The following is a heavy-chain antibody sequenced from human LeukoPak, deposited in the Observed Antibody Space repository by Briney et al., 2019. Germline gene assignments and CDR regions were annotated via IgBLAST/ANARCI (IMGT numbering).Heavy chain of an antibody. CDR3: ARGPPNYYGSGSLPFDY. CDR1: AGSISSHY. CDR2: IYYSGST. Sequence: SQSLSLTCTVSAGSISSHYSSWIRHPPGKGLEWIGYIYYSGSTNYTHSLKSRVTISVDTSKNQFSLKLSSVTAADTAVYYCARGPPNYYGSGSLPFDYWGQGTLVTVSS. D-gene: IGHD3-10*01. V-gene: IGHV4-59*11. J-gene: IGHJ4*02.